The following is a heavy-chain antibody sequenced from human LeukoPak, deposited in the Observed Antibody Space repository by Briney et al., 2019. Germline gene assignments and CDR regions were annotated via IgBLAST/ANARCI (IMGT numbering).Heavy chain of an antibody. V-gene: IGHV4-59*11. CDR1: GGSISSPY. CDR3: ARGVEMATVVDY. J-gene: IGHJ4*02. CDR2: IYYSGST. Sequence: SETLSLTCTVSGGSISSPYGSWIRQPPGKGLEWIGYIYYSGSTNYNPSLKSRVTISVDTSKNQFSLKLSSVTAADTAVYYCARGVEMATVVDYWGQGTLVTVSS. D-gene: IGHD5-24*01.